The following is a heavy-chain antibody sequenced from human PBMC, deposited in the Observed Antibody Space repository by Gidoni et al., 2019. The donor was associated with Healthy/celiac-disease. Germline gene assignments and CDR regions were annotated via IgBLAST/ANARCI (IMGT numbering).Heavy chain of an antibody. J-gene: IGHJ5*02. CDR2: ISYDGSNK. Sequence: QVQLVESGGGVVQPGRSLRLSCAASGFTFSSYGMHWVRQAPGKGLEWVAVISYDGSNKYYADSVKGRFTISRDNSKNTLYLQMNSLRAEDTAVYYCAKCKSGGSCDRYNWFDPWGQGTLVTVSS. D-gene: IGHD2-15*01. V-gene: IGHV3-30*18. CDR1: GFTFSSYG. CDR3: AKCKSGGSCDRYNWFDP.